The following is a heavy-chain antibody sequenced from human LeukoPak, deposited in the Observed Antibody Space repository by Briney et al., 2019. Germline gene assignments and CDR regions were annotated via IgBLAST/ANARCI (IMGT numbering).Heavy chain of an antibody. CDR1: GYTFTGYY. Sequence: ASVKVSCKASGYTFTGYYMHWVRQAPGQGLEWMGWINPNSGDTNYAQKFQGRVTMTGDTSISTAYMELSRLRSDDTALYYCAKHCSYGGNDYWGQGTLVTVSS. V-gene: IGHV1-2*02. D-gene: IGHD4-23*01. CDR2: INPNSGDT. CDR3: AKHCSYGGNDY. J-gene: IGHJ4*02.